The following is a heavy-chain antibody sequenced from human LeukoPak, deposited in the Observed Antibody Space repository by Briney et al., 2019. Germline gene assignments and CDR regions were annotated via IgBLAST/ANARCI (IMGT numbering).Heavy chain of an antibody. CDR1: GFTFSNSW. Sequence: GGSLRLSCAASGFTFSNSWMTWVRQTPGKGLERVANIKQDGSEKYYVDSVKGRFTISRDNAKNSLYLQMNSLRAEDTAVYYCARNPYYDFWSGYYGVDYWGQGTLVTVSS. J-gene: IGHJ4*02. D-gene: IGHD3-3*01. V-gene: IGHV3-7*01. CDR3: ARNPYYDFWSGYYGVDY. CDR2: IKQDGSEK.